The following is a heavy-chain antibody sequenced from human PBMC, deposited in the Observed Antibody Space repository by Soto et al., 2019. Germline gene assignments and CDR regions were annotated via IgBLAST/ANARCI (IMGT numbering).Heavy chain of an antibody. CDR3: ARGKMTGDY. J-gene: IGHJ4*02. CDR1: GASISGSY. D-gene: IGHD3-9*01. V-gene: IGHV4-59*01. Sequence: SETLSLTCTVSGASISGSYWSWIRQPPGKGLEWIGYIYSTGNTNYSPSLKSRVTISVDTSKNQFSLRLSSVTAADTAVYYCARGKMTGDYWGQGTLVTVSS. CDR2: IYSTGNT.